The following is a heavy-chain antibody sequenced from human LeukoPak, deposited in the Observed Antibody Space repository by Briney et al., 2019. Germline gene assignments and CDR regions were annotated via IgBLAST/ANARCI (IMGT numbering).Heavy chain of an antibody. Sequence: SETLSLSCAVSGGSISSSAWWSWVRQPPGKGLEWIGEVYHSGSTNYNSFLKSRVTISVDKSKNQFSLKLTSATAADTAVYYCARDLGSSWFEPLDYWGQGILVIVSS. V-gene: IGHV4-4*02. CDR2: VYHSGST. CDR3: ARDLGSSWFEPLDY. D-gene: IGHD6-13*01. CDR1: GGSISSSAW. J-gene: IGHJ4*02.